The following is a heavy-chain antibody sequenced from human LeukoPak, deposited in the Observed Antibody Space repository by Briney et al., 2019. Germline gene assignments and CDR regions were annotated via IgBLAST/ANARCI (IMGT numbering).Heavy chain of an antibody. J-gene: IGHJ6*03. D-gene: IGHD2-2*01. Sequence: PGRSLRLSRAASGFSFDDYAMHWVRQAPGKGLEWVSGISWNSVFIGYADSVKGRFTISRDNAKNFLYLQMNSLRAEDMALYYCVKGIGVGVVPAENYMDVWGKGTTVTVSS. CDR3: VKGIGVGVVPAENYMDV. CDR2: ISWNSVFI. V-gene: IGHV3-9*03. CDR1: GFSFDDYA.